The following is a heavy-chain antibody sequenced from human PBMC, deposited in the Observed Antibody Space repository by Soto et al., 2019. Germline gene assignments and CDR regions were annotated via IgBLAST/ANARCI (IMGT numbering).Heavy chain of an antibody. Sequence: GGTLRLSCAASGFTFRSDAMSWVRQSQGQGLEWVSSISGSGEITHYAESVKGRFTISRDNSKNTLYLQMESLRAEDTALYYCARSEMPYHLNDWGQGTLVTVS. J-gene: IGHJ4*02. V-gene: IGHV3-23*01. CDR3: ARSEMPYHLND. CDR1: GFTFRSDA. D-gene: IGHD1-1*01. CDR2: ISGSGEIT.